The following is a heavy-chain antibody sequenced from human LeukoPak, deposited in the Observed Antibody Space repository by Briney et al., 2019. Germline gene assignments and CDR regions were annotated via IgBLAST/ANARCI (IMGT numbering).Heavy chain of an antibody. CDR1: GYRFTDYW. CDR2: IDPSDSYT. D-gene: IGHD5-18*01. J-gene: IGHJ5*01. V-gene: IGHV5-10-1*01. Sequence: GESRQISCKGSGYRFTDYWIGWVRQMPGKGLEWMGRIDPSDSYTNYSPSFQGHVTISADKSISTAYLQWSSLKASDTAMYYCARHSLRYSYGRAPNWFDPWGQASLVSVSS. CDR3: ARHSLRYSYGRAPNWFDP.